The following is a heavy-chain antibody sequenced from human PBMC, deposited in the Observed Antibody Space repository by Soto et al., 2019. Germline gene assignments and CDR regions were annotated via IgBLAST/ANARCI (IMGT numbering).Heavy chain of an antibody. J-gene: IGHJ4*02. CDR1: GFTFSTYD. CDR3: TRDGPIRGLLELHVKYSDY. CDR2: ISDSGGHT. Sequence: EVQLLESGGGLVQPGGSLTLSCAGSGFTFSTYDMSWVRQAPGKGLEWVSSISDSGGHTYYADSVRGRFTISRDNSKDTLYLHMNSLRAEDTAVYYCTRDGPIRGLLELHVKYSDYWGRGTHVAVSS. V-gene: IGHV3-23*01. D-gene: IGHD1-7*01.